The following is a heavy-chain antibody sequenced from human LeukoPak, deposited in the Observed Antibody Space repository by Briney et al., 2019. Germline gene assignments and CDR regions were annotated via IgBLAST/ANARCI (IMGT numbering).Heavy chain of an antibody. CDR3: ARGSRSYDNSNYLNY. CDR2: IYDTGST. CDR1: GGSITTYY. D-gene: IGHD4-11*01. V-gene: IGHV4-59*01. Sequence: PSETLSLTCSVSGGSITTYYWSWIRHPPGKGLEWIGNIYDTGSTNYNPSLRSRVTISVDTSKNQFSLKLSSVTAADTAVYYCARGSRSYDNSNYLNYWGQGSLVTVSS. J-gene: IGHJ4*02.